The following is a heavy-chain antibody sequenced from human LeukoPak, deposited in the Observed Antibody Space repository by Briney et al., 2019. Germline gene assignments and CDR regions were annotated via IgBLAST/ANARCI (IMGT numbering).Heavy chain of an antibody. J-gene: IGHJ4*02. CDR3: ARAEITIFGPTYRPVDY. CDR2: INPNSGGT. Sequence: GASVKVSCKASGYTFTRYYMHWVRQAAGQGLAWMGRINPNSGGTNYAQKFQGRVNMTRDTSISTAYMELSRLRSDDTAVYYCARAEITIFGPTYRPVDYWGQGTLVTVSS. D-gene: IGHD3-3*01. V-gene: IGHV1-2*06. CDR1: GYTFTRYY.